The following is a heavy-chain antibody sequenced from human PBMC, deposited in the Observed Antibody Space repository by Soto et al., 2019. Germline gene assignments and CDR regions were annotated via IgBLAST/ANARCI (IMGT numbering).Heavy chain of an antibody. CDR2: ISSSGSTI. J-gene: IGHJ6*02. CDR3: ARDLVAQQLGNYYYYGMDV. V-gene: IGHV3-48*03. D-gene: IGHD6-6*01. CDR1: GFTFSSYE. Sequence: EVQLVESGGGLVQPGGSLRLSCAASGFTFSSYEMNWVRQTPGKGLEWVSYISSSGSTIYYADSVKGRFTISRDNAKNSLYLQMNSLRAEDTAVYYCARDLVAQQLGNYYYYGMDVWGQGTTVTVSS.